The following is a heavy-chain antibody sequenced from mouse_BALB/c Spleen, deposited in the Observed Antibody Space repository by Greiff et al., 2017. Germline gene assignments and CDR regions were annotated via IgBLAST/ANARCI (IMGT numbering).Heavy chain of an antibody. D-gene: IGHD2-1*01. Sequence: QVQLQQSGAELVRPGVSVKISCKGSGYTFTDYAMHWVKQSHAKSLEWIGVISTYYGDASYNQKFKGKATMTVDKSSSTAYMELARLTSEDSAIYYCARGGNYGALFAYWGQGTLVTVSA. CDR1: GYTFTDYA. J-gene: IGHJ3*01. V-gene: IGHV1S137*01. CDR2: ISTYYGDA. CDR3: ARGGNYGALFAY.